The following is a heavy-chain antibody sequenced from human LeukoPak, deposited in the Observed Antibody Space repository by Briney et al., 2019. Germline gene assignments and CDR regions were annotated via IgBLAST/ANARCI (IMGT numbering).Heavy chain of an antibody. CDR3: AKDEATSGGGLAS. Sequence: PGGSLRLFCAASGFAVNCTHMSWLRQPPGKGLEWVSAMYTGGTTYYAASVMGRFSVSRDNTRNTLFLHMNSLRVEDTAVYYCAKDEATSGGGLASWGQGTLVTVSS. V-gene: IGHV3-53*03. D-gene: IGHD3-16*01. CDR2: MYTGGTT. J-gene: IGHJ4*02. CDR1: GFAVNCTH.